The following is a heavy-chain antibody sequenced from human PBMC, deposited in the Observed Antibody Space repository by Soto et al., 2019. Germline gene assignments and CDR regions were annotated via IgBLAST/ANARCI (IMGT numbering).Heavy chain of an antibody. D-gene: IGHD5-12*01. CDR1: GFTFSSYG. V-gene: IGHV3-30*18. CDR3: GKYSDYGDHRDWFDP. CDR2: ISYHGVNK. Sequence: VGSLRLSCTASGFTFSSYGVHWVRQAPGKGLEWVAVISYHGVNKYYADSVNGRFTISRDNAKNMVFPQMNSLRVEDTAVYYCGKYSDYGDHRDWFDPWGQGTLVTVSS. J-gene: IGHJ5*02.